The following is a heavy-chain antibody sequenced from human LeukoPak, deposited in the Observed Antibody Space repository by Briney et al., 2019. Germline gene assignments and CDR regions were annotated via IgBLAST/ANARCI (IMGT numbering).Heavy chain of an antibody. Sequence: PSETLSLTCTVSGGSISSYYWGWIRQPPGKGLEWIGSIYYSGSTYYNPSLKSRVTISVDTSKNQFSLKLSSVTAADTAVYYCARVPGIAARLGYFDYWGQGTLVTVSS. CDR1: GGSISSYY. D-gene: IGHD6-6*01. CDR2: IYYSGST. CDR3: ARVPGIAARLGYFDY. J-gene: IGHJ4*02. V-gene: IGHV4-39*07.